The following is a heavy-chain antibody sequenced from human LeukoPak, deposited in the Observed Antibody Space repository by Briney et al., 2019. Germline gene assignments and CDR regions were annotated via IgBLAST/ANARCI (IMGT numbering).Heavy chain of an antibody. CDR2: ISYDGSNK. V-gene: IGHV3-30*18. Sequence: GGSLRLSCAASGFTFSSYGMHWVRQAPGKGLEWVAVISYDGSNKYYADSVKGRFTISRDNSKNTLYLQMNSLRAEDTAVYYCAKDVGLVHWGQGTLVTVSS. CDR3: AKDVGLVH. J-gene: IGHJ5*02. D-gene: IGHD1-26*01. CDR1: GFTFSSYG.